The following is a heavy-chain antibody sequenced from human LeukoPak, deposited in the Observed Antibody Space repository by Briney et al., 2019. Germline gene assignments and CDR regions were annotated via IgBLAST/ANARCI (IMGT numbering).Heavy chain of an antibody. Sequence: GGSLRLSCAASGFTFSSYGMHWVRQAPGKGLEWVAVIWYDGSNKYYADSVKGRFNISRDNSKNTLYLQMNSLRAEDTAVYYCARFPTTVTTTYYYYYYMDVWGKGTTVTVSS. V-gene: IGHV3-33*01. J-gene: IGHJ6*03. CDR1: GFTFSSYG. CDR3: ARFPTTVTTTYYYYYYMDV. D-gene: IGHD4-11*01. CDR2: IWYDGSNK.